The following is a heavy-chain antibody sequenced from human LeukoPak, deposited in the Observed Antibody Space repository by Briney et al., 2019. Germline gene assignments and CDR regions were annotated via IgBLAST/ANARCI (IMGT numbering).Heavy chain of an antibody. V-gene: IGHV3-13*01. Sequence: PGGSLRLSCAASGFTFSSYDMHWVRQPTGKGLEWVSAIGVAGDTFSAGSVKGRFTISRENAKNALFLQMNSLRAGDTAVYYCTRDRHGMDVWGQGTTVTVSS. CDR2: IGVAGDT. CDR1: GFTFSSYD. J-gene: IGHJ6*02. CDR3: TRDRHGMDV.